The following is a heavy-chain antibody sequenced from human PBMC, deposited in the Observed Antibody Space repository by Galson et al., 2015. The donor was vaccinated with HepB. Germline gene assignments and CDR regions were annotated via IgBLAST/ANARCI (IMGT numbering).Heavy chain of an antibody. Sequence: SVKVSCKASGGTFSSYAISWVRQAPGQGLEWMGRIIPILGIANYAQKFQGRVTITADKSTSTAYMELSSLRSEDTAVYYCARVLGDGYNYRPFDYWGQGTLVTVSS. V-gene: IGHV1-69*04. D-gene: IGHD5-24*01. CDR1: GGTFSSYA. CDR2: IIPILGIA. J-gene: IGHJ4*02. CDR3: ARVLGDGYNYRPFDY.